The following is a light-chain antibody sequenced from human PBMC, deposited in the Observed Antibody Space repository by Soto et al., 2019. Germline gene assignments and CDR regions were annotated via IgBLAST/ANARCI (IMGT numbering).Light chain of an antibody. V-gene: IGLV2-11*01. CDR2: DVT. J-gene: IGLJ3*02. CDR3: CSYAGFYTLV. Sequence: QSALTQPPSASGSPGQSVTISCTGTSSDVGGYNYVSWYQQHPGKAPKLIIYDVTKRPSGVPDRFSGSKSGNTASLTISGLQAEDESEYYCCSYAGFYTLVFGGGTKVTVL. CDR1: SSDVGGYNY.